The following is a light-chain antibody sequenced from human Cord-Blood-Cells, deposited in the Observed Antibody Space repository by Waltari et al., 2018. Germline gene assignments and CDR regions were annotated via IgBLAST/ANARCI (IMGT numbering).Light chain of an antibody. CDR1: QSISSY. CDR2: AAS. J-gene: IGKJ2*01. V-gene: IGKV1-39*01. CDR3: QQSYSTPYT. Sequence: DIQMPQSPSSLSASVGDRVTITCRASQSISSYLNWYQQKPGKAPKLLIYAASSLQSGVPSRFSGSGSGTDFTLTISSLQPEDFATYYCQQSYSTPYTFGQGNKLEIK.